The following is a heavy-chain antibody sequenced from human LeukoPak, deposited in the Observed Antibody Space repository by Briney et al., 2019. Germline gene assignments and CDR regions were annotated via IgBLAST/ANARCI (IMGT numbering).Heavy chain of an antibody. CDR3: TSHLNRGYYHMHV. V-gene: IGHV3-73*01. Sequence: GGSLRLSCAASGFTFSGSAMHWVRQASGKGLEWVGRIRSKANSYATAYAASVKGRFTISRDDSKNTAYLQMNSLKTEYTALYHCTSHLNRGYYHMHVWIKGTTVTVSS. CDR1: GFTFSGSA. D-gene: IGHD1-14*01. J-gene: IGHJ6*03. CDR2: IRSKANSYAT.